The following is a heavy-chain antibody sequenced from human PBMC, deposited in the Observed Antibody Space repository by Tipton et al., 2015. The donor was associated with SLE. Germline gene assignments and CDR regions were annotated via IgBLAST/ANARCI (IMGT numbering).Heavy chain of an antibody. V-gene: IGHV3-23*03. Sequence: GSLRLSCAASGFSFSNYAMSWVRQAPGKGLEWVSIIYSGGNTYYVESVEGRFTISRDNSKNTEYLQLSSLRAGDTATYYCVKDGPRYWNYDYYFDLWGRGTLVTVSS. J-gene: IGHJ2*01. D-gene: IGHD1-7*01. CDR1: GFSFSNYA. CDR2: IYSGGNT. CDR3: VKDGPRYWNYDYYFDL.